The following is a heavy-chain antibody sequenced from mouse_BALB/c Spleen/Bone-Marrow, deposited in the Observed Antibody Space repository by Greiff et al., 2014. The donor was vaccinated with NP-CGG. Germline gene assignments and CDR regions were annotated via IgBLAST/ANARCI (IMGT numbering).Heavy chain of an antibody. Sequence: EVKLVESGGGLVQPGGSLRLSCATSGFTFTDYYMNWVRQPPGEALEWLAFIRNKTNGYTTEYSASEKGRFTISRDTSQSILYLHMNPLRDEDSATYYCARDMGGILFDSWGQGTTLTVSS. D-gene: IGHD4-1*01. J-gene: IGHJ2*01. CDR3: ARDMGGILFDS. CDR1: GFTFTDYY. V-gene: IGHV7-3*02. CDR2: IRNKTNGYTT.